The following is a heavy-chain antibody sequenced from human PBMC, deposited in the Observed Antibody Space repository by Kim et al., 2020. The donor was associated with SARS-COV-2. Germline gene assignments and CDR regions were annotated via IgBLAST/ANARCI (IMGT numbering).Heavy chain of an antibody. V-gene: IGHV1-8*01. CDR2: MNPKSDNS. J-gene: IGHJ5*02. Sequence: ASVKVSCKASGYSFTNFDINWARQATGQGLEWIGWMNPKSDNSGYAQKFQGRVTMTIDTSIRTAYMELTSLTSDDTAIYYCARGLGQTYPLDLWGQGALVTVSS. D-gene: IGHD1-26*01. CDR1: GYSFTNFD. CDR3: ARGLGQTYPLDL.